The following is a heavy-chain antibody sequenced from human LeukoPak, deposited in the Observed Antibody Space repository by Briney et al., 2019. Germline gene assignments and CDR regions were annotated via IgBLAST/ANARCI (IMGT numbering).Heavy chain of an antibody. J-gene: IGHJ3*02. CDR2: ISAYNGNT. CDR1: GYTFTSYG. Sequence: ASVRVSCKASGYTFTSYGISWVRQAPGQGLEWMGWISAYNGNTNYAQKLQGRVTMTTDTSTSTAYMELRSLRSDDTAVYYCARFQTTLNAFDIWGQGTMVTVSS. D-gene: IGHD1-7*01. CDR3: ARFQTTLNAFDI. V-gene: IGHV1-18*01.